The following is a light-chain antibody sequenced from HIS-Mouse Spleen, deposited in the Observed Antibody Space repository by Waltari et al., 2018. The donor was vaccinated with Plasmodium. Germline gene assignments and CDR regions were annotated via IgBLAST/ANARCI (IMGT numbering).Light chain of an antibody. J-gene: IGKJ3*01. V-gene: IGKV3-15*01. CDR3: QQYNNWSFT. CDR1: QSVSSN. CDR2: GAS. Sequence: EIVMTQSRATLSVSPGDSATLSCRASQSVSSNLAWYQQQPGQAPRLLIYGASTRATGIPARFSGSGSGTEFTLTISSLQSEDFAVYYCQQYNNWSFTFGPGTKVDIK.